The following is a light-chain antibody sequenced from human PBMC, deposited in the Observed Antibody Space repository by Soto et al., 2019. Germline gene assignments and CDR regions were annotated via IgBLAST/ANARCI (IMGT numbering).Light chain of an antibody. CDR1: QNIADW. CDR3: QQDNSVSQT. V-gene: IGKV1-5*03. Sequence: DIQMTQSPSTLSASVGDRVTITCRASQNIADWLAWYQQKPGKAPILLMYQASTLETVFPSRFSGSGSGTEFTLTICSLQPDDFATYYCQQDNSVSQTFGQGTKVEIK. CDR2: QAS. J-gene: IGKJ1*01.